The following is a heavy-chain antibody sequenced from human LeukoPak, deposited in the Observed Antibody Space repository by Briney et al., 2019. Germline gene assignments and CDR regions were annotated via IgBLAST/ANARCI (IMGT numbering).Heavy chain of an antibody. J-gene: IGHJ4*02. V-gene: IGHV3-23*01. Sequence: PGGSLRLSCAASGFTFSTYAMSWVRQAPGKGLEWVSTIGGSSGSTNYADSVKGRFTISRDSSKNTVYLQMNSLRAEDTAVYYCAKDRFSTTSCYLLDYWGQGTLVTVSS. D-gene: IGHD2-2*01. CDR2: IGGSSGST. CDR3: AKDRFSTTSCYLLDY. CDR1: GFTFSTYA.